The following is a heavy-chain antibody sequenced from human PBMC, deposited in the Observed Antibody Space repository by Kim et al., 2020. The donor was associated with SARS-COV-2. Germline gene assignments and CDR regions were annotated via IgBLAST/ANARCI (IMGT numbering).Heavy chain of an antibody. CDR3: AGGTTVTRFDP. CDR1: GDFTGDFVSVYY. V-gene: IGHV4-59*03. J-gene: IGHJ5*02. CDR2: VYFGGRT. Sequence: SETLSLTCTVSGDFTGDFVSVYYWNWIRQAPGKGLEWIGYVYFGGRTNYNTSLASRVMISADTSKKQFSLRLTSVTVADTAVYYCAGGTTVTRFDPWGQG. D-gene: IGHD4-17*01.